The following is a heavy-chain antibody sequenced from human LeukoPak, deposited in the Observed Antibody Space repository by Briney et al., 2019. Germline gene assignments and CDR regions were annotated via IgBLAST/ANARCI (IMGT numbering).Heavy chain of an antibody. CDR1: GGTFRSYV. J-gene: IGHJ6*02. V-gene: IGHV1-69*13. CDR3: AKNGDCSSTSCYTLDYYYYYGMDV. Sequence: SVKVSCKASGGTFRSYVISWVRQAPGQGLEWMGGIIPIFGTANYAQKFQGRVMITADESTSTAYMELSSLRSEDTAVYYCAKNGDCSSTSCYTLDYYYYYGMDVWGQGTTVTVSS. D-gene: IGHD2-2*02. CDR2: IIPIFGTA.